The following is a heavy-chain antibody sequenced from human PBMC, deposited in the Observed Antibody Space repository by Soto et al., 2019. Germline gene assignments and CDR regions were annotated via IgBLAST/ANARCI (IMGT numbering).Heavy chain of an antibody. V-gene: IGHV3-74*01. CDR1: GFTFSNYW. CDR3: ATRKGGVSNGPTTY. CDR2: MNSDGSNT. J-gene: IGHJ4*02. D-gene: IGHD1-26*01. Sequence: EVQLAESGGALVQPGGSLRLSCAASGFTFSNYWMHWVRQAPGKGLVWISRMNSDGSNTVYADAVKGRFTISRDNAKNTLYLQMNRLRVEDTAVYYCATRKGGVSNGPTTYWGQGTLVTVSS.